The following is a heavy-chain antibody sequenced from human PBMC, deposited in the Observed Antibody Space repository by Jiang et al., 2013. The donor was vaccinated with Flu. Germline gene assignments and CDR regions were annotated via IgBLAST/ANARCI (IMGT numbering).Heavy chain of an antibody. CDR2: INPDTGNT. CDR1: GYTFTDYY. J-gene: IGHJ4*02. V-gene: IGHV1-2*02. D-gene: IGHD3-10*01. CDR3: ARIIRHASGFDY. Sequence: VESGAEVKKPGASVKVSCKASGYTFTDYYIHWVRQAPGHGLEWMGWINPDTGNTNYVQKFQGRVTMTRDTSISTAYMELNRLRSDDTAVYYCARIIRHASGFDYWGQGTLVTVSS.